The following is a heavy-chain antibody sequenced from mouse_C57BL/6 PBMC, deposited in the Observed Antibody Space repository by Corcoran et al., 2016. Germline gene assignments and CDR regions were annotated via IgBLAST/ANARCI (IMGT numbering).Heavy chain of an antibody. V-gene: IGHV1-76*01. J-gene: IGHJ3*01. Sequence: QVQLKQSGAELVRPGASVKLSCKASGYTFTDYYINWVKQRPGQGLEWIARIYPGSGNTYYNEKFKGKATLTAEKSSSTAYMQLSSLTSEDSAVYFCAREDYYYGSSYPTWFAYWGQGTLVTVSA. CDR3: AREDYYYGSSYPTWFAY. CDR2: IYPGSGNT. CDR1: GYTFTDYY. D-gene: IGHD1-1*01.